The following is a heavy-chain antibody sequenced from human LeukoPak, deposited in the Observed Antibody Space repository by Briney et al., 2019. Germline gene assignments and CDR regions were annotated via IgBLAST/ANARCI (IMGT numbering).Heavy chain of an antibody. CDR1: GFTFSSYA. D-gene: IGHD3-22*01. J-gene: IGHJ4*02. V-gene: IGHV3-23*01. CDR3: AKEPVETSCGYYYDY. Sequence: PGGSLRLSCAASGFTFSSYAMNWVRQAPGKGLEWVSAISGSGGSTYYADSEKGRFTISRDNSKNTLYLQMNSLRAEDTAVYYCAKEPVETSCGYYYDYWGQGTLVTVSS. CDR2: ISGSGGST.